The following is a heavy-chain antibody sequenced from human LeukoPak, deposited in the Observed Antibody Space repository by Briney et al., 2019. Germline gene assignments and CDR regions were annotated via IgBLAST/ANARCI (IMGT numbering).Heavy chain of an antibody. D-gene: IGHD3-16*02. CDR1: GLTFSSYG. Sequence: PGGSLRLSCAPSGLTFSSYGIHWVRQAPGKGLEWVAVISYDGSNKYYADSVKGRFTISRDNSKNTLYLQMNSLRAEDTAVYYCAKDGLRLGELSYWGQGTLVTVSS. J-gene: IGHJ4*02. V-gene: IGHV3-30*18. CDR2: ISYDGSNK. CDR3: AKDGLRLGELSY.